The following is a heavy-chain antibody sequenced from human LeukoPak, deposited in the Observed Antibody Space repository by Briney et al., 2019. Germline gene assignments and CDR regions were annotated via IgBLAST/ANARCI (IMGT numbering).Heavy chain of an antibody. V-gene: IGHV3-72*01. Sequence: GGSLRLSCTASGFSFSDHYMDWVRQAPGKGLEWVGRSRNKAQSYTTEFAASVKGRFTISRDDSKNALFLQMNSLKTEDTAVYYCARAAAGLFNYYFDYWGQRTLVTVSS. CDR3: ARAAAGLFNYYFDY. J-gene: IGHJ4*02. D-gene: IGHD6-13*01. CDR1: GFSFSDHY. CDR2: SRNKAQSYTT.